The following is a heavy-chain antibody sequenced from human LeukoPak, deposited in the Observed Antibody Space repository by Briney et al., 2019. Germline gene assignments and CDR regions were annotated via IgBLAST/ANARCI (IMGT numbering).Heavy chain of an antibody. J-gene: IGHJ4*02. Sequence: KVSETLSLTCTASGGSISSSSYYWGWIRQPPGKGLEWIGSIYYSGSTYYNPSLKSRVTISVDTSKNQFSLKLSSVTAADTAVYYCARDTYYYDSSGYNYWGQGTLVTVSS. CDR1: GGSISSSSYY. CDR3: ARDTYYYDSSGYNY. V-gene: IGHV4-39*07. D-gene: IGHD3-22*01. CDR2: IYYSGST.